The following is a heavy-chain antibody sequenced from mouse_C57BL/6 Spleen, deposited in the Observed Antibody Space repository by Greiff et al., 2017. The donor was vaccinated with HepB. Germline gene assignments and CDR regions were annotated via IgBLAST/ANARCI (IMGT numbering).Heavy chain of an antibody. D-gene: IGHD1-1*01. CDR1: GYTFTDYN. CDR2: INPNNGGT. Sequence: EVQLQQSGPELVKPGASVKIPCKASGYTFTDYNMDWVKQSHGKSLEWIGDINPNNGGTIYNQKFKGKATLTVDKSSSTAYMELRSLTSEDTAVYYCASITTDYYAMDYWGQGTSVTVSS. CDR3: ASITTDYYAMDY. J-gene: IGHJ4*01. V-gene: IGHV1-18*01.